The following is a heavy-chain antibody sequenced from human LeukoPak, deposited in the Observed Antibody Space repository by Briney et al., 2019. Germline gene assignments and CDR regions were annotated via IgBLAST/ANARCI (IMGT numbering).Heavy chain of an antibody. CDR3: ARDGLDYVWGSSLYYFDY. V-gene: IGHV3-74*01. CDR2: INSDGSST. D-gene: IGHD3-16*01. J-gene: IGHJ4*02. CDR1: GFTFSSYW. Sequence: GGSLRLSCAASGFTFSSYWMHWVRQAPGKGLVWVSRINSDGSSTSYADSVKGRFTISRDNAKNTLYLQMNSLRAEDTAVYYCARDGLDYVWGSSLYYFDYWGQGTLVTVSS.